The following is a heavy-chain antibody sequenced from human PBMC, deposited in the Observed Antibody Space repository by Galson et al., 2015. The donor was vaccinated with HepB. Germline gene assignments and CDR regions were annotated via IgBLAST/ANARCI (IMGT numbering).Heavy chain of an antibody. CDR1: GFSVSSNY. Sequence: SLRLSCAVSGFSVSSNYMTWVRQAPGKGLECVAHIYSGGNTYYADSVKGRFTVSRDNSKNTLYLQMNSLRAEDAAVYYCARGLVSSGYYGDYWGQGTLVTFSS. CDR2: IYSGGNT. J-gene: IGHJ4*02. CDR3: ARGLVSSGYYGDY. D-gene: IGHD3-22*01. V-gene: IGHV3-53*01.